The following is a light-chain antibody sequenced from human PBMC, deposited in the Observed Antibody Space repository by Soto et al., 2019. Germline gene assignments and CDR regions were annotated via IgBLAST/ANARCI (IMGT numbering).Light chain of an antibody. V-gene: IGKV3-11*01. J-gene: IGKJ4*01. CDR1: QSVSSY. CDR3: QQRSNWPLT. Sequence: EIVLTQSPATLSLSPGERATLSCRASQSVSSYLAWYQQKPGQAPRLLIYDASNRATGIPARFSGSGSGTDFPLTIRNLEPEDFAVYDCQQRSNWPLTFGGGTKVEIK. CDR2: DAS.